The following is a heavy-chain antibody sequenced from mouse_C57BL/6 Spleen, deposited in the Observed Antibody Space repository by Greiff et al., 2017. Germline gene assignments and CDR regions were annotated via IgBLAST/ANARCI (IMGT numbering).Heavy chain of an antibody. CDR3: ASGVITTVVAEWYFDV. J-gene: IGHJ1*03. Sequence: QVQLQQPGAELVKPGASVKLSCKASGYTFTSYWMHWVKQRPGRGLEWIGRIDPNSGGTKYNEKFKSKATLTVDKHSSTAYMQLSSLTSEDSAVYYCASGVITTVVAEWYFDVWGTGTTVTVSS. V-gene: IGHV1-72*01. CDR2: IDPNSGGT. D-gene: IGHD1-1*01. CDR1: GYTFTSYW.